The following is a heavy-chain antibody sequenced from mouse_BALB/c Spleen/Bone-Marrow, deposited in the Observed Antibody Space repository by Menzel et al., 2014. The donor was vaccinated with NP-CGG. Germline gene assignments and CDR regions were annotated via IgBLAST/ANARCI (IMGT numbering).Heavy chain of an antibody. Sequence: EVKLVESGGGLVKPGGSLKLSCTASGFSFNSYGMSWVRQTPEKRLEWVATIINWGNYTYYPDSVKGRFNISRDNVKNNLYLQMRSLRSEDTALYYCVRNYYGYDGYFDYWGQGTTLTVSS. CDR3: VRNYYGYDGYFDY. D-gene: IGHD2-2*01. J-gene: IGHJ2*01. CDR1: GFSFNSYG. V-gene: IGHV5-9-2*01. CDR2: IINWGNYT.